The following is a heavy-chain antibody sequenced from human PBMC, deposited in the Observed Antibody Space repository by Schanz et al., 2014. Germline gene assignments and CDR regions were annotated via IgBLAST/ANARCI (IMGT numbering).Heavy chain of an antibody. Sequence: EVQLAESGGGLVQPGGSLRLSCAASTFTFSSDWMSWVRQAPGKGLEWVANIKEDGSVKDYVDSVKGRFTISRDNAKNSLYLQMTSLRAEDTAVYYCAKDPRGDKNDRAYYFDYWGQGTLVSVSS. V-gene: IGHV3-7*01. CDR3: AKDPRGDKNDRAYYFDY. D-gene: IGHD3-10*01. CDR2: IKEDGSVK. J-gene: IGHJ4*02. CDR1: TFTFSSDW.